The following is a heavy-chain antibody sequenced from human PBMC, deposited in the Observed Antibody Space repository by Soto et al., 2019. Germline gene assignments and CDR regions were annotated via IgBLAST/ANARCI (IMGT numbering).Heavy chain of an antibody. CDR1: GDSVSSNTAS. CDR2: TYFRSKWYN. D-gene: IGHD5-12*01. J-gene: IGHJ5*02. Sequence: QTLSLTCAISGDSVSSNTASWNWIRQSPSRGLEWLGRTYFRSKWYNDYAVSVKSRIIINPDTSNNQFSLQLSSVTPEDTAVYFCAKGDNLGPKTGYAFDPWGQGIMVTVSS. V-gene: IGHV6-1*01. CDR3: AKGDNLGPKTGYAFDP.